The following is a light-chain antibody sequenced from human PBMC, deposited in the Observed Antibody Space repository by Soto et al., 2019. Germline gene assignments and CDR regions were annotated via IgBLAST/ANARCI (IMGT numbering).Light chain of an antibody. V-gene: IGKV3-20*01. J-gene: IGKJ5*01. Sequence: IVLTQSPGTLSLSPCERATLSCRASQSVTSTHLAWYQQKPGQAPRLLIYDTSIRATGIPDRFSGSGSGTEFTLTISSLQSEDFAVYYCQQYGSSAPITFGQGTRLEIK. CDR1: QSVTSTH. CDR2: DTS. CDR3: QQYGSSAPIT.